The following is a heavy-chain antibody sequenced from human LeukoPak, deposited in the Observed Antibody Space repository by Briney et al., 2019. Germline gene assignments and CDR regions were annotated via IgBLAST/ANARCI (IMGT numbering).Heavy chain of an antibody. CDR2: IIPIFGTA. D-gene: IGHD6-19*01. Sequence: EASVKVSCKASGGTSSSYAISWVRQAPGQGLEWMGGIIPIFGTANYAQKFQGRVTITADKSTSTAYMELSSLRSEDTAVYYCASLTVAGTPEVDYWGQGTLVTVSS. CDR3: ASLTVAGTPEVDY. J-gene: IGHJ4*02. CDR1: GGTSSSYA. V-gene: IGHV1-69*06.